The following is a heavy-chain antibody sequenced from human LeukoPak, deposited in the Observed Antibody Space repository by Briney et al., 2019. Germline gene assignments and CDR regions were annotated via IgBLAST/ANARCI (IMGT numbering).Heavy chain of an antibody. CDR3: ARGERTIWGLSY. CDR1: GLSFSAYW. D-gene: IGHD7-27*01. J-gene: IGHJ4*02. Sequence: RGSLRFSCAASGLSFSAYWMHWVGKYAGKGLMWVSRINPDGRTTDYADSGKGRFSISRDNAKKTLYLAMNSLRVEDTAVYYCARGERTIWGLSYLGQGALVTVSS. V-gene: IGHV3-74*01. CDR2: INPDGRTT.